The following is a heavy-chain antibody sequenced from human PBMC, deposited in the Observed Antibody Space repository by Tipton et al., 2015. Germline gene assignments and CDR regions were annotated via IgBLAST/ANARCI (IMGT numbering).Heavy chain of an antibody. V-gene: IGHV1-18*01. CDR2: ISAYNGKT. Sequence: QLVQSGAEGKKPGASVKGSCKASGYTFINYGISWVRQAPGQGLEWMGWISAYNGKTSYAQKNQGRVTMTIDTSTTTAYMELRSLRFEDTAFYSCARDGKQREYSGFDLGMDVWGQGTTLTVSS. CDR3: ARDGKQREYSGFDLGMDV. D-gene: IGHD5-12*01. J-gene: IGHJ6*02. CDR1: GYTFINYG.